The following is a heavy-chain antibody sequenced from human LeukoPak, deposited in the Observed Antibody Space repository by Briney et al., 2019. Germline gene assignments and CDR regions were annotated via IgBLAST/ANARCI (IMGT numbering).Heavy chain of an antibody. CDR2: ISSSSSTI. V-gene: IGHV3-48*01. J-gene: IGHJ4*02. D-gene: IGHD3-10*01. CDR3: AKDTLLWFGESSPDY. CDR1: GFTFSSYS. Sequence: GGSLRLSCAASGFTFSSYSMNWVRQAPGKGLEWVSYISSSSSTIYYADSVKGRFTISRDNSKNTLYLQMNSLRAEDTAVYYCAKDTLLWFGESSPDYWGQGTLVTVSS.